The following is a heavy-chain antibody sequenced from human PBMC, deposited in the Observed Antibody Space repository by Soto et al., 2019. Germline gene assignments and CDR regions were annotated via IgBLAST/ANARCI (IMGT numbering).Heavy chain of an antibody. J-gene: IGHJ5*02. V-gene: IGHV3-30*18. D-gene: IGHD3-3*01. CDR2: ISYDSTIK. CDR3: AKVEGPLTIFGGKDS. Sequence: QVQLVESGGGVVQPGRSLRLSCAASGFNFNIFGLHWVRQTPGKGLEWVGVISYDSTIKYHADSVKGRFTISRDNAKSTLYLQMDSLRTEDTAIYCCAKVEGPLTIFGGKDSWGQGALVTVSS. CDR1: GFNFNIFG.